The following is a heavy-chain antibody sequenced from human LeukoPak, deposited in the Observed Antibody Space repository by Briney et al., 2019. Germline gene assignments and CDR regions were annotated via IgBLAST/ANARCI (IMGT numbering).Heavy chain of an antibody. Sequence: SETLSLTCSVSGASVSSGNYYWSWIRHHPGKGLEWIGCIYDSGNSYYNPSLESRVTISLDTAKNQISLKLTSVTAADTAVYYCARDLPMIGTSDSFDIWGQGTMVTVSS. CDR2: IYDSGNS. CDR3: ARDLPMIGTSDSFDI. CDR1: GASVSSGNYY. V-gene: IGHV4-31*03. D-gene: IGHD1-7*01. J-gene: IGHJ3*02.